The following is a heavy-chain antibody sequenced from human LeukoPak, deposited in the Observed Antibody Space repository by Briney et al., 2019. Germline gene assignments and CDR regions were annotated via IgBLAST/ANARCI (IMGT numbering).Heavy chain of an antibody. CDR2: IKQDGSEK. CDR3: VKDDFDP. J-gene: IGHJ5*02. CDR1: GFTFGNYW. V-gene: IGHV3-7*01. Sequence: PGGSLRLSCAASGFTFGNYWMSWVRQAPGKGLEWVANIKQDGSEKYYVDSVKGRFTISRDNAKNSLYLQMNSLRAEDTALYYCVKDDFDPWGQGTLVTVSS.